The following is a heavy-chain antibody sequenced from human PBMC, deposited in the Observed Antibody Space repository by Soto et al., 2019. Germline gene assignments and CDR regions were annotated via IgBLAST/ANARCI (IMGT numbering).Heavy chain of an antibody. CDR2: IWYDGSNE. D-gene: IGHD2-8*02. J-gene: IGHJ4*02. CDR1: GFIFSSYG. V-gene: IGHV3-33*01. CDR3: ARDLYTDNYRWYYFDY. Sequence: QVQLVESGGGVVQPGRSLRLSCATSGFIFSSYGIHWVRQAPGKGLEWVAVIWYDGSNEDYADSVKGRFTISRDNSKNTLYLQMNSLRAEDTAVYYCARDLYTDNYRWYYFDYWGQGTLVTVSS.